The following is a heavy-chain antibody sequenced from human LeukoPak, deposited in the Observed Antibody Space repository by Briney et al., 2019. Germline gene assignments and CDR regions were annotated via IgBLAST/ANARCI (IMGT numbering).Heavy chain of an antibody. J-gene: IGHJ6*03. CDR1: GGTFSSYA. CDR3: ARFRVVRGVPPYYMDV. CDR2: IIPIFGTA. Sequence: SVKVSCKASGGTFSSYAISWVRQAPGQGLEWMGGIIPIFGTANYAQKFQGRVTITADKSTSTAYMELSSLRSEDTAVYYCARFRVVRGVPPYYMDVWGKGTTVTISS. V-gene: IGHV1-69*06. D-gene: IGHD3-10*01.